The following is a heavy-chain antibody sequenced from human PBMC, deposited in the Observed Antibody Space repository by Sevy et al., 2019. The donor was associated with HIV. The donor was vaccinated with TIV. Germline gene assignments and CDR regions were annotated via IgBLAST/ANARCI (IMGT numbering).Heavy chain of an antibody. CDR3: ATGREYYEGNSGYFGY. J-gene: IGHJ4*02. Sequence: ASLKVSCKLSGYTLTQLSMHWVRQAPGKGLEWLGSFDPEDGERIYAQKFQGRFTMTEETSTDTAYMEESSLSSEETAIYYCATGREYYEGNSGYFGYWGQGTLVTVSS. V-gene: IGHV1-24*01. CDR1: GYTLTQLS. D-gene: IGHD3-3*01. CDR2: FDPEDGER.